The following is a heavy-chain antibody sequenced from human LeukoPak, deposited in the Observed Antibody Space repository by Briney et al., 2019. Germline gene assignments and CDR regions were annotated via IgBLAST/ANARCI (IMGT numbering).Heavy chain of an antibody. V-gene: IGHV1-69*05. Sequence: SVKVSCKASGGTFSSYAVSWMRQAPGQGLEWMGGIIPTFGTANYAQKFQGRVTITTDESTSTAYMELSRLRSEDTAVYYCARDKDVSGNYPFDYWGQGTLVTVSS. J-gene: IGHJ4*02. CDR2: IIPTFGTA. D-gene: IGHD3-10*01. CDR3: ARDKDVSGNYPFDY. CDR1: GGTFSSYA.